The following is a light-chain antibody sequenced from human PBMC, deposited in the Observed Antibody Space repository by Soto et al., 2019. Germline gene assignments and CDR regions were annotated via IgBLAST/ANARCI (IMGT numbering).Light chain of an antibody. J-gene: IGLJ1*01. V-gene: IGLV2-14*01. CDR2: EVN. CDR1: SSDVGGYNY. CDR3: SSYTSSSTRV. Sequence: ALTQPASVSGSPGQSITISCTGTSSDVGGYNYVSWYQQHPGKAPKLMIYEVNNRPSGVSNRFSGSKSGNTASLTISGLQAEDEADYYCSSYTSSSTRVFGTGTKVTVL.